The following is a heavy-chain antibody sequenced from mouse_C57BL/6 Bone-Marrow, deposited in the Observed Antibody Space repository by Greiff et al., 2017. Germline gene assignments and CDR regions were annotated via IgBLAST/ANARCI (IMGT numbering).Heavy chain of an antibody. J-gene: IGHJ3*01. CDR2: IDPEDGDT. D-gene: IGHD2-3*01. V-gene: IGHV14-1*01. Sequence: EVQLQQSGAELVRPGASVKLSCTASGFNIKDYYMHWVKQRPEQGLEWIGRIDPEDGDTEYAPKFQGKATMTADTSSNTAYLQHSSRTSEDTAVYYCTTGFDGYPFAYGGQGTLVTVSA. CDR3: TTGFDGYPFAY. CDR1: GFNIKDYY.